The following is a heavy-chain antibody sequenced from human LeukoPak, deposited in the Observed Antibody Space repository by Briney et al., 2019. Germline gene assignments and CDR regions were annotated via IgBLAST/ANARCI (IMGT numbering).Heavy chain of an antibody. V-gene: IGHV1-18*01. Sequence: ASVKVSCKASGYAFTSYGISWVRQAPGQGLEWMGWISAYNGNTNYAQKLQGRVTITTDTSTSTAYMELRSLRSDDTAVYCCARDGDCSSTSCYTRYYYYYMDVWGKGTTVTVSS. CDR1: GYAFTSYG. CDR3: ARDGDCSSTSCYTRYYYYYMDV. D-gene: IGHD2-2*02. J-gene: IGHJ6*03. CDR2: ISAYNGNT.